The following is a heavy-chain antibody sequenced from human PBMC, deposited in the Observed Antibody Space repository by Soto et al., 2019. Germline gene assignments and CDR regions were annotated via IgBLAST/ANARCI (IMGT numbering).Heavy chain of an antibody. Sequence: QVQLVQSGAEVKKPGASVKVSCKASGYNFMPYGVNWVRQAPGQGLEWMGWFSPWKGNTNYAQSFQGRDTMTTDTSTSTAYMELRSLTSDDTAVYSCGRDLDPSGSYYTDYWGPGTLVTVSS. CDR2: FSPWKGNT. V-gene: IGHV1-18*04. CDR3: GRDLDPSGSYYTDY. CDR1: GYNFMPYG. D-gene: IGHD3-10*01. J-gene: IGHJ4*02.